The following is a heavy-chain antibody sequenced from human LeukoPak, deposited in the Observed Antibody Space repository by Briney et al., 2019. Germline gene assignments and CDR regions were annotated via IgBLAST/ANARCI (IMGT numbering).Heavy chain of an antibody. V-gene: IGHV3-21*01. CDR2: ISSSSSYI. Sequence: PGGSLRLSCAASGFTFSSYSRNWVRQAPGKGLEWVSSISSSSSYIYYADSMKGGFTIYRDNAKNSLYLQMNSLRAEDTAVYYCAREVVIDYWGQGTLVTVSS. D-gene: IGHD2-15*01. CDR3: AREVVIDY. CDR1: GFTFSSYS. J-gene: IGHJ4*02.